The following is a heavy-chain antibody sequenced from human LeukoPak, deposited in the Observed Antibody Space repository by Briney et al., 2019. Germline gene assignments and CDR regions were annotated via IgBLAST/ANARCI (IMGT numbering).Heavy chain of an antibody. J-gene: IGHJ1*01. D-gene: IGHD6-13*01. Sequence: GESLKISCKGSGYSFTSYWIGWMRQMPGKGLEWMGIIYPGDSDTRYSPSFQGQVTISADKSISTAYLQWSSLKASDTAMYYCARHVGGSSWSSDFQHWGQGTLVTVSS. CDR3: ARHVGGSSWSSDFQH. CDR2: IYPGDSDT. V-gene: IGHV5-51*01. CDR1: GYSFTSYW.